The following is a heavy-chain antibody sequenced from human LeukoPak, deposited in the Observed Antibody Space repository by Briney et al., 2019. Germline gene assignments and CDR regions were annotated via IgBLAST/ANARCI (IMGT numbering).Heavy chain of an antibody. CDR2: IGGDADGT. V-gene: IGHV3-23*01. D-gene: IGHD7-27*01. J-gene: IGHJ4*02. CDR3: VHPTGEGWFYFPY. Sequence: GGSLRLSCAASGFTVTNFAIAWVRQAPGKGLEWGAAIGGDADGTTYPDRVRGRFFLYRDSSKNTLYLHMNVLTVEDTAVYPCVHPTGEGWFYFPYWGQGTPVTVSS. CDR1: GFTVTNFA.